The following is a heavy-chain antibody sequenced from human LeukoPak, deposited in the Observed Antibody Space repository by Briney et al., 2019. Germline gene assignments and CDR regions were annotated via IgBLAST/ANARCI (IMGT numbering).Heavy chain of an antibody. Sequence: ASVKVSCKASGYTFTSYDINWVRQAPGQGLEWMGWMNPNSGNTGYAQKFQGRVTITRNTSISTAYMELSSLRSEDTAVYYCARGGAAAGTWYYYYYYMDVWGKGTTVTVCS. V-gene: IGHV1-8*03. CDR3: ARGGAAAGTWYYYYYYMDV. D-gene: IGHD6-13*01. CDR2: MNPNSGNT. J-gene: IGHJ6*03. CDR1: GYTFTSYD.